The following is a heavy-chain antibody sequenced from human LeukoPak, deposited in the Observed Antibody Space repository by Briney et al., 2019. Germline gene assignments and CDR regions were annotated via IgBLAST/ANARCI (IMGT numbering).Heavy chain of an antibody. CDR2: IYYSGST. CDR3: ARDNWKQYYFDY. J-gene: IGHJ4*02. V-gene: IGHV4-59*12. CDR1: GGSISSYY. Sequence: SETLSLTCTVSGGSISSYYWSWIRQPPGKGLEWIGYIYYSGSTNYNPSLKSRATISVDTSKNQFSLKLSSVTAADTAVYYCARDNWKQYYFDYWGQGTLVTVSS. D-gene: IGHD1-20*01.